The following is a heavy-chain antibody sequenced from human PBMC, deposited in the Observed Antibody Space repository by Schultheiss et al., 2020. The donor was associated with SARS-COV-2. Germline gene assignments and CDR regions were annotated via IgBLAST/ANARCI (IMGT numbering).Heavy chain of an antibody. D-gene: IGHD6-19*01. V-gene: IGHV3-30*01. J-gene: IGHJ4*02. CDR3: ARDRRGIAVAEGDY. CDR2: ISYDGSNK. Sequence: AGSLRLSCAASGFTFSSYAMHWVRQAPGKGLEWVAVISYDGSNKYYADSVKGRFTISRDNSKNTLYLQMNSLRAEDTAVYYCARDRRGIAVAEGDYWGQGTLVTVSS. CDR1: GFTFSSYA.